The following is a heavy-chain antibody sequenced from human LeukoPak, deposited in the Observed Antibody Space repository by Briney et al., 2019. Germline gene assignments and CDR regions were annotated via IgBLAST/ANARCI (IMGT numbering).Heavy chain of an antibody. J-gene: IGHJ4*02. CDR1: GFTFSSYA. CDR3: ASSGSYRFDY. V-gene: IGHV3-30-3*01. CDR2: ISYDGSNK. D-gene: IGHD1-26*01. Sequence: GGSLRLSSAASGFTFSSYAMHWVRQAPGKGLEWVAVISYDGSNKYYADSVKGRFTISRDNAKNSLYLQMNSLRDEDTAVYYCASSGSYRFDYWGQGTLVTVSS.